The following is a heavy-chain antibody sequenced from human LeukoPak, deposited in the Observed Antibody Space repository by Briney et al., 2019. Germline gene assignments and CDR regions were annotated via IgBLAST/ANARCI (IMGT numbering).Heavy chain of an antibody. CDR2: GSESGGT. Sequence: SETLSLTCAVYGGSLNGHYWSWIRQPPGKGLEWIGEGSESGGTKFNPSLKSRVTISADTSKNRFSLNLSSVTAADTAVYYCARGKVGTDFDYWGQGTLVTVSS. CDR1: GGSLNGHY. V-gene: IGHV4-34*01. J-gene: IGHJ4*02. D-gene: IGHD1-1*01. CDR3: ARGKVGTDFDY.